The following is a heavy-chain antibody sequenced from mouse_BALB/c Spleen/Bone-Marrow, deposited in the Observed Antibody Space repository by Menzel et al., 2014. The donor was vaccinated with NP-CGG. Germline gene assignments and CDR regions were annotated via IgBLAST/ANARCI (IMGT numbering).Heavy chain of an antibody. CDR3: ARSGSSTGYFDY. D-gene: IGHD1-1*01. CDR1: GFTFSSFG. CDR2: ISSGSSTI. J-gene: IGHJ2*01. V-gene: IGHV5-17*02. Sequence: EVMLVESGGGLVQPGGSRKLSCAASGFTFSSFGMHWVRQAPEKGLEWVAYISSGSSTIYYADTVMGRFTISRDNPKNTLFQQMTRLRSEDTAMYYCARSGSSTGYFDYWGQGTTLTVSS.